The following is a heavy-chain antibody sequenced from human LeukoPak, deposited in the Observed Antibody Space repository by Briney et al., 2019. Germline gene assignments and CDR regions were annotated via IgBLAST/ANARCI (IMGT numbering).Heavy chain of an antibody. CDR1: GFTFSSYG. CDR3: ARGTMFPYYFDY. J-gene: IGHJ4*02. Sequence: GGSLRLSCAASGFTFSSYGMSWVRQAPGKGLEWVSSISSTSNYKYCADSVKGRFTISRDDAKNSLYLHMNSLRAEDTALYYCARGTMFPYYFDYWGQGTLVTVSS. CDR2: ISSTSNYK. D-gene: IGHD3-10*02. V-gene: IGHV3-21*01.